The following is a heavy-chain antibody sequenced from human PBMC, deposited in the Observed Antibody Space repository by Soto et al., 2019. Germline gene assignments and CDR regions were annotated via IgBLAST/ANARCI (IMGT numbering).Heavy chain of an antibody. V-gene: IGHV3-15*01. Sequence: EVQLVESGGGLVKPGGSLRLSCAASGFTFSNAWMSWVRQAPGKGLEWVGRIKSKTDGGTTDYAAPVKGRFTISRDDSKNTLYLKMNSLKTEDTAVYYCTTDQGDIVVVVAATPNGMDVWGQGTTVTVSS. J-gene: IGHJ6*02. D-gene: IGHD2-15*01. CDR2: IKSKTDGGTT. CDR1: GFTFSNAW. CDR3: TTDQGDIVVVVAATPNGMDV.